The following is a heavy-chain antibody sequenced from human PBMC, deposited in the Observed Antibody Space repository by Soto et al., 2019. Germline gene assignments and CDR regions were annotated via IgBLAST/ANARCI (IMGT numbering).Heavy chain of an antibody. CDR2: IIPIFGTA. CDR3: ARDPNGPTYYYDSSGYLRAFDL. J-gene: IGHJ3*01. CDR1: GGTFSSYA. D-gene: IGHD3-22*01. V-gene: IGHV1-69*13. Sequence: VASVKVSCKASGGTFSSYAISWVRQAPGQGLEWMGGIIPIFGTANYAQKFQGRVTITADESTSTAYMELSSLRSEDTAVYYCARDPNGPTYYYDSSGYLRAFDLWGQGKMVTVSS.